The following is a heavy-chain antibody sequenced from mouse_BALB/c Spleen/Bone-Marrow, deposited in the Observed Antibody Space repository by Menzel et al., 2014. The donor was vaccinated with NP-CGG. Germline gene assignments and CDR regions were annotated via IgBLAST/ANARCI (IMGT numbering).Heavy chain of an antibody. CDR3: SKDGGYHDSDYFVY. V-gene: IGHV5-6-4*01. J-gene: IGHJ2*01. Sequence: EVKLVESGGGLVKPGGSLKLSYAASGYTFXSHSMSWVRQTPEKRLEWVAAISSGGHDTYYPDSVKGRFTISRDHAKNTLEWQISSLKSEDTAMYYCSKDGGYHDSDYFVYWGQGTTLTVSS. CDR1: GYTFXSHS. D-gene: IGHD3-1*01. CDR2: ISSGGHDT.